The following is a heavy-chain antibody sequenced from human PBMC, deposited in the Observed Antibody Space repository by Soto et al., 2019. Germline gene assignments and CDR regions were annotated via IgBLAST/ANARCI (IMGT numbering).Heavy chain of an antibody. D-gene: IGHD4-17*01. V-gene: IGHV3-33*01. CDR2: IWYDGTQK. Sequence: HPGGSLRLSCEASGFTFNTYSMHWVRQPPGKGLEWLAAIWYDGTQKYYADSVKDRFIISRDNSKKTLYLEMNSLRAEDTAVYYCARAGGTTVTGLWHFDSWGQGTLVTVSS. J-gene: IGHJ4*02. CDR1: GFTFNTYS. CDR3: ARAGGTTVTGLWHFDS.